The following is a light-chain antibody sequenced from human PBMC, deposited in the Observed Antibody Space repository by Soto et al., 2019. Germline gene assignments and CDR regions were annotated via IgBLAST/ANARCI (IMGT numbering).Light chain of an antibody. CDR3: QKYNGVPLT. CDR1: QDIRNY. V-gene: IGKV1-27*01. J-gene: IGKJ4*01. CDR2: AAS. Sequence: DIQMTQSPSSLSAAVGDRVTITCRASQDIRNYIAWYQQKPGYVPNLLIYAASALQSGVPSRFSGSESGTNFTLTISSLQPEDIATYYCQKYNGVPLTIGGGTKLEIK.